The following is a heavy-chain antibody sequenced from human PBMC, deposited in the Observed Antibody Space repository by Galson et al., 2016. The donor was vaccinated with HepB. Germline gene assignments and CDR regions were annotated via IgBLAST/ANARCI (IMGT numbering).Heavy chain of an antibody. V-gene: IGHV3-74*01. Sequence: SLRLSCAASGFTFSSYYMHWVRQAPGKGLVWVSRINRDESSTSYADYVKGRFTISRDNAKNTLYLQMNSLRAEDTAVYYCARDPSYYSGMDVWSQGTTVTVS. CDR1: GFTFSSYY. J-gene: IGHJ6*02. CDR2: INRDESST. CDR3: ARDPSYYSGMDV.